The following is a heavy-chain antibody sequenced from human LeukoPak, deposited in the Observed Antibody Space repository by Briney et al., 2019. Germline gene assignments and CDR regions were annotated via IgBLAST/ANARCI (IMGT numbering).Heavy chain of an antibody. Sequence: GALRLSRAASGFTFSSYAMHWVRQAPGKGLEWVAVISYDGSNKYYADSVKGRFTISRDNSKNTLYLQMNSLRAEDTAVYYCAKDRFLDDYFDYRGQGTLVTVSS. CDR2: ISYDGSNK. V-gene: IGHV3-30*04. CDR1: GFTFSSYA. J-gene: IGHJ4*02. CDR3: AKDRFLDDYFDY. D-gene: IGHD3/OR15-3a*01.